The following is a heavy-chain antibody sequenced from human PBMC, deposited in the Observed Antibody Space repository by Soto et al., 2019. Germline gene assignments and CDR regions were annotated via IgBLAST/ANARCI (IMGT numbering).Heavy chain of an antibody. Sequence: QVQLVQSGAEVKRPGASVKVSCKASGYTSPTYTITWVRQAPGLGLEWMGWITAYNGNTNYGQKCQGRGTMTTATSTSTAYMALRSLRSDDTAVYYCASGRQQLAEDFVYSGNYGLDVWGQGTTVTVAS. D-gene: IGHD6-13*01. V-gene: IGHV1-18*01. J-gene: IGHJ6*02. CDR1: GYTSPTYT. CDR2: ITAYNGNT. CDR3: ASGRQQLAEDFVYSGNYGLDV.